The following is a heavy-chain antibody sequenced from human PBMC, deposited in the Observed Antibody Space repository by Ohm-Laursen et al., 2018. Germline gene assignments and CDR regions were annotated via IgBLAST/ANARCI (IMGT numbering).Heavy chain of an antibody. D-gene: IGHD2-21*02. CDR2: ISDSGKYI. Sequence: SLRLSCTASGFTLSDYGMNWLRQAPGEGLEWVSYISDSGKYIYYADSVKGRFTISRDSAKNSLYLQMNSLRDEDTAMYYCARGRCGGDCYDWGQGILVTVSS. V-gene: IGHV3-21*01. CDR3: ARGRCGGDCYD. CDR1: GFTLSDYG. J-gene: IGHJ4*02.